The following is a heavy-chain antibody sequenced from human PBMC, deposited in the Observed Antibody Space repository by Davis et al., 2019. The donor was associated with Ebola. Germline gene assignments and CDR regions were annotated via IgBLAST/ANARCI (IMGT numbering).Heavy chain of an antibody. CDR1: GFTFSSAW. D-gene: IGHD3-3*01. J-gene: IGHJ5*02. CDR2: IKSKTAGGTT. CDR3: TADLGSAYFSNSWFDP. Sequence: PGGSLRLSCAASGFTFSSAWMSWVRQAPGKGLEWVGRIKSKTAGGTTDYPAPVKGRFTIPRDDSKDTVYLQMNSLKTEDTAVYYCTADLGSAYFSNSWFDPWGQGALVTVSS. V-gene: IGHV3-15*01.